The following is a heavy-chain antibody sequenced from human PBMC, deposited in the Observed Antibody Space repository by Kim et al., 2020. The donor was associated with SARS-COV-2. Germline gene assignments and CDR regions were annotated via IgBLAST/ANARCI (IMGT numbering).Heavy chain of an antibody. J-gene: IGHJ2*01. Sequence: SETLSLTCAVYAGSFSGYYWSWIRQPPGKGLEWIGEINHSGSTNYNPSLKSRVTISVDTTKNQFSLQLSSVTAADTAVYYCARVGYSSSSHWYFDLWGRG. D-gene: IGHD6-6*01. CDR1: AGSFSGYY. CDR2: INHSGST. V-gene: IGHV4-34*01. CDR3: ARVGYSSSSHWYFDL.